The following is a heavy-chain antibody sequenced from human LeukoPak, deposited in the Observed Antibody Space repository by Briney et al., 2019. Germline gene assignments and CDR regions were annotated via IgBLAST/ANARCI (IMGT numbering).Heavy chain of an antibody. V-gene: IGHV1-46*01. J-gene: IGHJ4*02. CDR2: INPSGGST. D-gene: IGHD3-10*01. CDR1: GYTFTSYY. CDR3: ASYGSGSYGDYFDY. Sequence: ASVKVSCKASGYTFTSYYMHWVRQAPGQGLEWMGIINPSGGSTSYAQKLQGRVTMTTDTSTSTAYMELRSLRSDDTAVYYCASYGSGSYGDYFDYWGQGTLVTVSS.